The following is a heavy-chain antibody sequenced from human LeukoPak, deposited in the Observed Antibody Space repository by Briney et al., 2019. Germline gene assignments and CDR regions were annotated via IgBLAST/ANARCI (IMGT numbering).Heavy chain of an antibody. CDR2: INPNSGGT. J-gene: IGHJ4*02. Sequence: ASVKVSCKASGYTFTGYYMHWVRQAPGQGLEWMGWINPNSGGTNYAQKFQGRVTMTRDTSISTAYMELSRLRSGDTAVYYCARDYCSSTSCYRYYFDYWGQGTLVTVSS. D-gene: IGHD2-2*01. V-gene: IGHV1-2*02. CDR3: ARDYCSSTSCYRYYFDY. CDR1: GYTFTGYY.